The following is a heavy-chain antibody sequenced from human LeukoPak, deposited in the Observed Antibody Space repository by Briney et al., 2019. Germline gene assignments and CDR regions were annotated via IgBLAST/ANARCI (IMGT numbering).Heavy chain of an antibody. CDR2: IYYSGST. D-gene: IGHD3-22*01. J-gene: IGHJ4*02. CDR1: GGSISSYY. CDR3: ARLGGYYDPPGY. V-gene: IGHV4-59*08. Sequence: SETLSLTCTVSGGSISSYYWSWIRQPPGKGLEWIGYIYYSGSTNYNPSLKSRVTISVDTSKNQFSLKLASVTAADTAFYYCARLGGYYDPPGYWGQGTLVTVSS.